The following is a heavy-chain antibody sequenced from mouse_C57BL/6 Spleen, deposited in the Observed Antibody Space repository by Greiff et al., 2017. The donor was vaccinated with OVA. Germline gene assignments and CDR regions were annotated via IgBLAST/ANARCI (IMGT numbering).Heavy chain of an antibody. CDR1: GYTFTDYY. CDR3: ARSTYYGAMDY. D-gene: IGHD2-10*01. CDR2: INPYNGGT. Sequence: EVQLQQSGPVLVKPGASVKMSCKASGYTFTDYYMNWVKQSHGKSLEWIGVINPYNGGTSYNQKFKGKATLTVDKSSSTAYMELNSLTSEDSAVYYCARSTYYGAMDYWGQGTSVTVSS. V-gene: IGHV1-19*01. J-gene: IGHJ4*01.